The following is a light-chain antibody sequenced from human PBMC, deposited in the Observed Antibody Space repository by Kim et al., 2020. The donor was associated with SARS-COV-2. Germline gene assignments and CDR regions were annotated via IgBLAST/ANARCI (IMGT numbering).Light chain of an antibody. CDR1: QSVSSN. V-gene: IGKV3D-15*01. CDR3: QHSDNWPPFT. CDR2: GAS. Sequence: EIVLTQSPATLSVSPGERVTLSCTASQSVSSNLAWYQHKPGQAPRLLIYGASTRASGIPARFSGSASQTEFTLTINPLQSEDVAVYYCQHSDNWPPFTFGQGTKLEI. J-gene: IGKJ2*01.